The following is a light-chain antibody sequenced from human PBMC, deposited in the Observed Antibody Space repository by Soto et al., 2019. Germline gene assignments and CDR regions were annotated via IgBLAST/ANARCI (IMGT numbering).Light chain of an antibody. Sequence: EVVLTQSPDTLSLSPGERATLSCRPSQSVSSNYLAWYQQRPGQAPRLLIYGASNRATGIPDRFSGSGSGTDFTLTISRLEPEDFAVYYCQQYGSSGTFGQGTKVDI. CDR2: GAS. CDR3: QQYGSSGT. CDR1: QSVSSNY. J-gene: IGKJ1*01. V-gene: IGKV3-20*01.